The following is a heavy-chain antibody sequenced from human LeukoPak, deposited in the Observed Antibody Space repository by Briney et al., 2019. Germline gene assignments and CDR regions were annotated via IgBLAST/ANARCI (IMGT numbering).Heavy chain of an antibody. D-gene: IGHD6-13*01. V-gene: IGHV5-51*01. J-gene: IGHJ6*02. Sequence: GESLKISCKGSGYSFTSYWIGWVRQMPGKGLEWMGIIYPGDSDTRYSPSLQGQVTISADKSISTAYLQWCSLKASDTAMYYCARLIGSWYGDYYYGMDVWGQGTTVTVSS. CDR3: ARLIGSWYGDYYYGMDV. CDR2: IYPGDSDT. CDR1: GYSFTSYW.